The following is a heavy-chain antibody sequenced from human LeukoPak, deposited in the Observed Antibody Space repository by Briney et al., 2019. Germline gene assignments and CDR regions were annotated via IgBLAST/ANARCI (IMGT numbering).Heavy chain of an antibody. J-gene: IGHJ1*01. CDR1: GGTFSSYA. D-gene: IGHD6-6*01. CDR2: IIPIFGTA. V-gene: IGHV1-69*01. Sequence: SVKVSCKASGGTFSSYAISWVRQAPGQGLEWMGGIIPIFGTANYAQKFQGRVTITADESTSTAYMELSSLRSEDTAVYYCARNRTAYSSSSGYFQHWGQGTLVSVSS. CDR3: ARNRTAYSSSSGYFQH.